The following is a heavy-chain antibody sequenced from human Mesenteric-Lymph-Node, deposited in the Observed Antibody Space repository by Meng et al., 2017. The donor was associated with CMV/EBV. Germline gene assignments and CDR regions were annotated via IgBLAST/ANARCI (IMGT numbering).Heavy chain of an antibody. CDR2: IYSGGST. D-gene: IGHD4-17*01. Sequence: GESLKISCAASGFTVSSNYMSWVRQAPGKGLEWVSVIYSGGSTYYADSVKGRFTISRDNSKNTLYLQMNSLRAEDTAVYYCARGIFTGTYGDYDFYYGMDVWGQGTTVTVSS. V-gene: IGHV3-53*01. J-gene: IGHJ6*02. CDR3: ARGIFTGTYGDYDFYYGMDV. CDR1: GFTVSSNY.